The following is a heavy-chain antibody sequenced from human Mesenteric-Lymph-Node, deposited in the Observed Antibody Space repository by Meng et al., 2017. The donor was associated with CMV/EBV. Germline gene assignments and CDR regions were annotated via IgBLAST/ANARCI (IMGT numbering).Heavy chain of an antibody. CDR2: FYGGGTP. CDR3: ARQYYYGSGSHPFDH. CDR1: SFVSYNYY. V-gene: IGHV4-61*07. J-gene: IGHJ4*02. Sequence: SFVSYNYYWSWLRPPPGKGLDWIGYFYGGGTPPYNPSLKSRVTISGDTSRNQFSLRLNSVTAADTAVYFCARQYYYGSGSHPFDHWGQGTLVTVSS. D-gene: IGHD3-10*01.